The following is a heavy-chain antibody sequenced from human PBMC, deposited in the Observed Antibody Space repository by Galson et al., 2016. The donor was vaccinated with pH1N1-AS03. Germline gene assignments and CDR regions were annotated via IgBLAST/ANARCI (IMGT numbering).Heavy chain of an antibody. CDR3: AKDEGDGYCSGGSCYKYFDY. Sequence: SLRLSCAASGFTFSSYAMSWVRQSPGKGLEWVSALRGGGVSTYYADSVKGRFTISRDNSKNTLYLQMNSLRAEDTAIYYCAKDEGDGYCSGGSCYKYFDYWGQGTLVTVSS. J-gene: IGHJ4*02. CDR2: LRGGGVST. V-gene: IGHV3-23*01. D-gene: IGHD2-15*01. CDR1: GFTFSSYA.